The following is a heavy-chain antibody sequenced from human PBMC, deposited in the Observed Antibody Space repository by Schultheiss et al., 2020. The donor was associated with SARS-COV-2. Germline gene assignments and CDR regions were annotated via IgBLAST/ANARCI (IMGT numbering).Heavy chain of an antibody. J-gene: IGHJ4*02. CDR3: AKDAGYYYDSSPDY. CDR1: GFTFSSYG. V-gene: IGHV3-30*02. D-gene: IGHD3-22*01. Sequence: GGSLRLSCAASGFTFSSYGMHWVRQAPGKGLEWVAFIRYDGSNKYYADSVKGRFTISRDNSKNTLYLQMNSLRAEDTAVYYCAKDAGYYYDSSPDYWGQGTLVTVSS. CDR2: IRYDGSNK.